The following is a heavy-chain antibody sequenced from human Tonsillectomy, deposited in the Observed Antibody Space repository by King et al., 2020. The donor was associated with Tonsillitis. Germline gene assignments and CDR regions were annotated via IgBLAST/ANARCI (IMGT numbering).Heavy chain of an antibody. CDR1: GFTFSSYA. CDR3: AKDKGPWGGWGNDY. CDR2: TSYDGTSE. V-gene: IGHV3-30*04. J-gene: IGHJ4*02. D-gene: IGHD3-16*01. Sequence: VQLVQSGGGVVQPGGSLRLSCVASGFTFSSYAMHWVRQAPGKGLEWVTITSYDGTSEYYADSVEGRFTISRDNSKRTLFLPMNPLRPADTAVYYCAKDKGPWGGWGNDYGGEGTLVTVSS.